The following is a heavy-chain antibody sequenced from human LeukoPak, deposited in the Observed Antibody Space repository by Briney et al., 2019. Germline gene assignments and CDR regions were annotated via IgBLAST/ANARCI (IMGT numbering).Heavy chain of an antibody. CDR3: ARVRALRTTSGALGY. D-gene: IGHD7-27*01. CDR1: GYTFTSYY. J-gene: IGHJ4*02. Sequence: GASVKVPCKASGYTFTSYYMHWVRQAPGQGLEWMGIINPSGGNTGYAQKFQGRVTMTRNTSISTAYMELSSLRSEDTAAYYCARVRALRTTSGALGYWGQGTLVTVSS. V-gene: IGHV1-46*01. CDR2: INPSGGNT.